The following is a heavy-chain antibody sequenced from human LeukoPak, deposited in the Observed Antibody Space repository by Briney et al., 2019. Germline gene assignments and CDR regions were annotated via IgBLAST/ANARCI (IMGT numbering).Heavy chain of an antibody. CDR2: INHSGST. CDR3: ARGLGYGDYSNDAFDI. D-gene: IGHD4-17*01. CDR1: GGSFSGYY. Sequence: SETLSLTCAVYGGSFSGYYWSWIRQPPGKGLEWIGEINHSGSTNYNPSLKSRVTISVDTSKNQFSLKLSSVTAADTAVYYCARGLGYGDYSNDAFDIWGQGTMVTVSS. V-gene: IGHV4-34*01. J-gene: IGHJ3*02.